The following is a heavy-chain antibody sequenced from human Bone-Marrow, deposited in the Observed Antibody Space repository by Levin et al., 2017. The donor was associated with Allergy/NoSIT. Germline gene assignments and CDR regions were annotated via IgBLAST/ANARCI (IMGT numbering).Heavy chain of an antibody. V-gene: IGHV3-30*18. D-gene: IGHD6-19*01. CDR3: AKLLPWLVLTAPFDY. CDR2: ISYDGSDK. J-gene: IGHJ4*02. CDR1: GFTFSNYG. Sequence: GESLKISCAVSGFTFSNYGMHWVRQAPGKGLEWVALISYDGSDKDYADSVKGRFTISRDSSKNTLYLQMNSLRAEDTAVYYCAKLLPWLVLTAPFDYWGQGTLVIVSS.